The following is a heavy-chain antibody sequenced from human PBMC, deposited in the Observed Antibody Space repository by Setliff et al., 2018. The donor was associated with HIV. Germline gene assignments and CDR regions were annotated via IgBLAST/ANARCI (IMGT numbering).Heavy chain of an antibody. Sequence: QPGGSLRLSCEASGFTVSSSYMAWVRQAPGKGLVWVSRINSDGSSTSYADSVKGRFTISRDNAKNTLYLQMNSLRAEDTAVYYCARPGKLYYFDYWGQGTLVTVSS. V-gene: IGHV3-74*01. CDR3: ARPGKLYYFDY. CDR1: GFTVSSSY. D-gene: IGHD1-1*01. CDR2: INSDGSST. J-gene: IGHJ4*02.